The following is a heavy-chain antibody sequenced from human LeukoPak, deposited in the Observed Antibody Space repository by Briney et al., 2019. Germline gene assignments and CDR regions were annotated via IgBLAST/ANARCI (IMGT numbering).Heavy chain of an antibody. V-gene: IGHV4-59*01. CDR2: IYYSGST. CDR3: ARERSNYYGSGSYYKPIHDAFDI. CDR1: GGSISVYY. Sequence: SETLSLTCTVSGGSISVYYWSWIRQPPGKGLEWIGSIYYSGSTNYNPSLKSRVTISVDTSKNQFSLKLSSVTAADTAVYYCARERSNYYGSGSYYKPIHDAFDIWGQGTMVTVSS. D-gene: IGHD3-10*01. J-gene: IGHJ3*02.